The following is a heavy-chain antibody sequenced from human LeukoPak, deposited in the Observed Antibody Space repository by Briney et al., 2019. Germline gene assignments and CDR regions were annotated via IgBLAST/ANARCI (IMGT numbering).Heavy chain of an antibody. CDR1: GVTFSSYA. CDR2: ISGSGGST. CDR3: AKDRRYYGSGSYYNPIFAY. V-gene: IGHV3-23*01. J-gene: IGHJ4*02. Sequence: GGSLRLSCAASGVTFSSYAMSWVRQAPGKGLEWFGAISGSGGSTYYADSVKGRFTISRDNSKNPLYLKMTSLRAEDTAVYYCAKDRRYYGSGSYYNPIFAYWGQGTLVTVSS. D-gene: IGHD3-10*01.